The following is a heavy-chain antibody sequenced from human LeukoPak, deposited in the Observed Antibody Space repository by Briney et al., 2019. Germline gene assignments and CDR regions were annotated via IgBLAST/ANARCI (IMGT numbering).Heavy chain of an antibody. J-gene: IGHJ4*02. V-gene: IGHV4-59*01. CDR2: IHYSGST. CDR1: GGSISSYY. Sequence: SETLSLTCTVSGGSISSYYWSWIRQPPGKGLEWIGYIHYSGSTNYNPSLKSRVTISVDTSKNQFSLKLSSVTAADTAVYYCARGVYSSGWYFDYWGQGTLVTVSS. CDR3: ARGVYSSGWYFDY. D-gene: IGHD6-19*01.